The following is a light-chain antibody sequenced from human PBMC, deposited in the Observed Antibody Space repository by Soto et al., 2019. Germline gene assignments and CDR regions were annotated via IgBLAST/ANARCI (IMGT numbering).Light chain of an antibody. V-gene: IGKV1-5*01. J-gene: IGKJ2*01. CDR1: QSISSW. CDR2: DAS. CDR3: QQYNSDYT. Sequence: DIQMTQSPSTLSAFVGDRVTITCRASQSISSWLAWYQQKPGKAPKLLIYDASSLESVVPSRFSGSGSGTEFTLTISSLQPDDFATDYCQQYNSDYTFGQGTKLEIK.